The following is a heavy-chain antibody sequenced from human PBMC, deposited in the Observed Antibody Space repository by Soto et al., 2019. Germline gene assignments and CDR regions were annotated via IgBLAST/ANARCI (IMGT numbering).Heavy chain of an antibody. J-gene: IGHJ6*03. CDR1: GFTFSSYG. V-gene: IGHV3-74*01. CDR3: ASNPPDFWSGHPYRSYYMDV. Sequence: GVPLRVPWAAFGFTFSSYGRHWVSKTPGKGLVWVSRINSDGSSTSYADSVKGRFTISRDNAKNTLYLQMNSLRAEDTAVYYCASNPPDFWSGHPYRSYYMDVWGKGTTVTVSS. CDR2: INSDGSST. D-gene: IGHD3-3*01.